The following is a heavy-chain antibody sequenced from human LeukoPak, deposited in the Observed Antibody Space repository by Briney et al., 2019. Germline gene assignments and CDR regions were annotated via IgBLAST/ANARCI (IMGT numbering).Heavy chain of an antibody. J-gene: IGHJ6*03. CDR3: AREPQQFLEWLFDASPDFYYYMDV. CDR2: INPSGGST. V-gene: IGHV1-46*01. CDR1: GYTFTSYY. D-gene: IGHD3-3*01. Sequence: ASVKVSCKAPGYTFTSYYMHWVRQAPGQGLEWMGIINPSGGSTSYAQKFQGRVTMTRDTSTSTVYMELSSLRSEDTAVYYCAREPQQFLEWLFDASPDFYYYMDVWGKGTTVTVSS.